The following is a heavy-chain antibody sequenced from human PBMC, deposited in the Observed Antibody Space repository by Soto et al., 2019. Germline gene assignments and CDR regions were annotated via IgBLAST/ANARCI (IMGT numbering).Heavy chain of an antibody. CDR3: ARGHFGVTMGG. D-gene: IGHD3-3*01. V-gene: IGHV3-23*01. J-gene: IGHJ6*02. CDR1: EFTFSSYS. CDR2: VNGGGDIT. Sequence: PGGSLRLSCAASEFTFSSYSMIWVRQAPGKGLEWVSGVNGGGDITYYADSVKGRFTISRDNSKNTLYLQMNSLRAEDTAVFYCARGHFGVTMGGWGQGTTVTVSS.